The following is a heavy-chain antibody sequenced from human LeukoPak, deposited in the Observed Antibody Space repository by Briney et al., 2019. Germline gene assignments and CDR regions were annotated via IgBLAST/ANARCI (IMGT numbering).Heavy chain of an antibody. D-gene: IGHD6-13*01. CDR2: IYTSGST. CDR3: ARDMAAAGTGFEY. CDR1: GGSISSGSYY. V-gene: IGHV4-61*02. Sequence: SETLSLTCTVSGGSISSGSYYWSWIRQPAGKGLEWIGRIYTSGSTNYNPSLKSRVTISVDTSKNQFSLKLSSVTAADTAVYYCARDMAAAGTGFEYWGQGTLVTVSS. J-gene: IGHJ4*02.